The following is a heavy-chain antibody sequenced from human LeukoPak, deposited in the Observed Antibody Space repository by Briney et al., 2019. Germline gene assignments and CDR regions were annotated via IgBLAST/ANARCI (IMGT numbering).Heavy chain of an antibody. CDR1: GGSISSSSYY. V-gene: IGHV4-39*01. CDR2: IYYSGST. D-gene: IGHD1-14*01. Sequence: PSETLSLTCTVSGGSISSSSYYWGWIRQPPGTGLEWIGSIYYSGSTYYNPSLKSRVTISVDTSKNQFSLKLSSVTAADTAVYYCARLLVLGNQFDYWGQGTLVTVSS. J-gene: IGHJ4*02. CDR3: ARLLVLGNQFDY.